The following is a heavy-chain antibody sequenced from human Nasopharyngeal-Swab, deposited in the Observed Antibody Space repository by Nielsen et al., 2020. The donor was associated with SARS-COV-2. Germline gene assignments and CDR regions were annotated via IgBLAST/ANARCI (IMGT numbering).Heavy chain of an antibody. D-gene: IGHD3-22*01. Sequence: GGSLRLSCAASGFTFRSYAISWVRQAPGKGLEWVSVISGSDHTTYYADSVKGRFTISRDNSKNTVNLQMNSLRVEDTAIYYCAKDFYYDSSGPPSVQHWGQGTLVTVSS. CDR1: GFTFRSYA. CDR3: AKDFYYDSSGPPSVQH. J-gene: IGHJ1*01. V-gene: IGHV3-23*01. CDR2: ISGSDHTT.